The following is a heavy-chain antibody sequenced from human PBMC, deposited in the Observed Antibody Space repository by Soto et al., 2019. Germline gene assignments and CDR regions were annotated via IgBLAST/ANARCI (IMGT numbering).Heavy chain of an antibody. J-gene: IGHJ5*02. CDR2: IYYSGST. D-gene: IGHD3-16*01. V-gene: IGHV4-59*01. CDR3: ARDRGLLDP. Sequence: SETLSLTCTVSGSSISSYYWSWIRQPPGKGLEWIGYIYYSGSTNYNPSLKSRVTISVDTSKNQFSLKLSSVTAADTAVYYCARDRGLLDPWGQGTLVTVSS. CDR1: GSSISSYY.